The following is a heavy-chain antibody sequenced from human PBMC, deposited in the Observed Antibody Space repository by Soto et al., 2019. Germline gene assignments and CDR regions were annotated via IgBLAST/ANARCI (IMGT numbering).Heavy chain of an antibody. V-gene: IGHV3-30-3*01. Sequence: PGGSLRLSCAASGFTFSSYAMHWVRQAPGKGLELVAVISYDGSNKYYADSVKGRFTISRDNSKNTLYLQMNSLRAEDTAVYYCAREHNSDWLLYYYYGMDGWGQGTTVTVSS. CDR3: AREHNSDWLLYYYYGMDG. J-gene: IGHJ6*02. CDR1: GFTFSSYA. CDR2: ISYDGSNK. D-gene: IGHD3-9*01.